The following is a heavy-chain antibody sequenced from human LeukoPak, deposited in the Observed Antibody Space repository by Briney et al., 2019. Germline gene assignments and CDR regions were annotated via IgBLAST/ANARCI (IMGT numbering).Heavy chain of an antibody. Sequence: GASVKVSCKVSGYTLTELSMHWVRQAPGKGLEWMGWINPNDGDTNYAQKFQGRVTMTRDTSISTAHMEVSRLRSDDTAVYYCARANFLYCSSSTCLFDYWGQGTLVTVSS. CDR1: GYTLTELS. V-gene: IGHV1-2*02. D-gene: IGHD2-2*01. J-gene: IGHJ4*02. CDR3: ARANFLYCSSSTCLFDY. CDR2: INPNDGDT.